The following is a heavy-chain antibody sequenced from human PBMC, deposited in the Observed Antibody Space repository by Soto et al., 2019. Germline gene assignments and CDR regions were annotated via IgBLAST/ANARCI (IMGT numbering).Heavy chain of an antibody. Sequence: QVQLQESGPGLVKPSETLSLTCTVSGGSVSSGSYYWSWIRQPPGKGLEWIGYIYYSGSTNYNPSLKRRVTLSVDTSKNQFSLKLSSVTAADTAVYYCARDVLRFSLAPMDVWGQGTTVTVSS. CDR1: GGSVSSGSYY. CDR2: IYYSGST. CDR3: ARDVLRFSLAPMDV. V-gene: IGHV4-61*01. J-gene: IGHJ6*02. D-gene: IGHD3-3*01.